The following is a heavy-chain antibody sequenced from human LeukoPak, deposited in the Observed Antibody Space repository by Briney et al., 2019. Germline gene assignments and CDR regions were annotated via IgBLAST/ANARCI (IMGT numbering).Heavy chain of an antibody. Sequence: GGSPRLSCAASGFTFSSYVMHWVRQAPGKGLEWVAVISYDGSNKYYADSVKGRFTISRDNSKNTLYLQMNSLRAEDTAVYYCARVIGLVDYFDYWGQGTLVTVSS. D-gene: IGHD2/OR15-2a*01. V-gene: IGHV3-30-3*01. CDR3: ARVIGLVDYFDY. CDR2: ISYDGSNK. CDR1: GFTFSSYV. J-gene: IGHJ4*02.